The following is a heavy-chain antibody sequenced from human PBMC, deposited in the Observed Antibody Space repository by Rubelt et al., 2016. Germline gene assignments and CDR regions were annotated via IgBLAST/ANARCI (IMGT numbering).Heavy chain of an antibody. D-gene: IGHD3-3*01. CDR1: SSYA. CDR2: IIPILGIA. V-gene: IGHV1-69*04. CDR3: ARGGRSDAFDI. J-gene: IGHJ3*02. Sequence: SSYAISWVRQAPGQGLEWMGRIIPILGIANYAQKFQGRVTITADKSTSTAYMELSSLRSEDTAVYYCARGGRSDAFDIWGQGTMVTVSS.